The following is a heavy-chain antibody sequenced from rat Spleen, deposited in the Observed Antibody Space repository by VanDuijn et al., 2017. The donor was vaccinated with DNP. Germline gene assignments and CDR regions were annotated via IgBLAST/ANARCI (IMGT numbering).Heavy chain of an antibody. CDR3: ARHDLHWLWFDY. D-gene: IGHD1-1*01. V-gene: IGHV5S13*01. CDR1: GFTFSNYG. CDR2: LSTGGDKS. J-gene: IGHJ2*01. Sequence: EVQLVESGGGLVQPGRSLKLSCAASGFTFSNYGMAWVRQAPTKGLEWVASLSTGGDKSDYRDSVKGRFTISRDDAKNTQYLQMDSLRSEDTATYFCARHDLHWLWFDYWGQGVMVTVSS.